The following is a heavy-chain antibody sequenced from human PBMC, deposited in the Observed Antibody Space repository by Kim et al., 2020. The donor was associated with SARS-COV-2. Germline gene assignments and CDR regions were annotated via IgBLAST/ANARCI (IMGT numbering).Heavy chain of an antibody. D-gene: IGHD6-6*01. V-gene: IGHV3-21*01. J-gene: IGHJ6*02. CDR3: ARDKQLEVPYYYGMDV. Sequence: SVKGRFTISRDNAKNSLYLQMNSLRAEDTAVYYCARDKQLEVPYYYGMDVWGQGTTVTVSS.